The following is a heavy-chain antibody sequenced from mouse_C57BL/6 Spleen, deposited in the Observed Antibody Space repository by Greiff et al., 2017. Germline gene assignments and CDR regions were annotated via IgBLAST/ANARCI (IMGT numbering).Heavy chain of an antibody. V-gene: IGHV1-59*01. J-gene: IGHJ3*01. CDR3: AREDSSGYWFAY. CDR2: IDPSDSYT. CDR1: GYTFTSYW. Sequence: QVQLKQPGAELVRPGTSVKLSCKASGYTFTSYWMHWVKQRPGQGLEWIGVIDPSDSYTNYNQKFKGKATLTVDTSSSTAYMQLSSLTSEDSAVYYCAREDSSGYWFAYWGQGTLVTVSA. D-gene: IGHD3-2*02.